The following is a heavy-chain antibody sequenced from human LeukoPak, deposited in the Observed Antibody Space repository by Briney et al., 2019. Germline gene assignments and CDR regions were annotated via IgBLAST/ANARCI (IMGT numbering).Heavy chain of an antibody. J-gene: IGHJ3*02. V-gene: IGHV5-10-1*01. CDR1: GYRFTTYW. CDR2: IDHSDSYT. CDR3: AKSSGYGPNDAFDI. D-gene: IGHD3-22*01. Sequence: GESLKISCKCSGYRFTTYWISWVREMPGKVLEWMGRIDHSDSYTKYSPSFHGDVTISADNSISTAYLQWSSLKASDTAMYYCAKSSGYGPNDAFDIWGQGKMVTVSS.